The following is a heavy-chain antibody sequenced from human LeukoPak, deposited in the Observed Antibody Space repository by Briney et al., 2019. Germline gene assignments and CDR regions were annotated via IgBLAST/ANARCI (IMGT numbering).Heavy chain of an antibody. CDR1: GYTFTSYY. D-gene: IGHD3-10*01. Sequence: ASVKVSCKASGYTFTSYYMHWVRQAPGQGLEWMGIINPSGGSTSYAQKFQSRVTMTRDTSTSTVYMELSSLRSEDTAVYYCARVLHGSGSYPNWFDPWGQGTLVTVSS. CDR2: INPSGGST. J-gene: IGHJ5*02. CDR3: ARVLHGSGSYPNWFDP. V-gene: IGHV1-46*01.